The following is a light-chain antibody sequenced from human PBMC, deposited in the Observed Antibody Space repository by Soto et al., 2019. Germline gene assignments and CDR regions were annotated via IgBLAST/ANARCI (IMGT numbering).Light chain of an antibody. CDR2: EVT. V-gene: IGLV2-8*01. J-gene: IGLJ1*01. CDR1: SSDVGGYNY. CDR3: SSYADSNSYV. Sequence: QYVLTQPPSASGSPGQSVTISCTGTSSDVGGYNYVYWYQQHPGKAPKLMIYEVTKRPSGVPDRFSGSKSDNTASLTVSGLQAEDEADYYCSSYADSNSYVFGTGTKVTVL.